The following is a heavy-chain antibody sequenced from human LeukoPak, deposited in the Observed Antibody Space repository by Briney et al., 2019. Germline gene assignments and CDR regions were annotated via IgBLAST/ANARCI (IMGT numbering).Heavy chain of an antibody. CDR1: GGSISSYY. J-gene: IGHJ6*03. Sequence: SETLSLTCTVSGGSISSYYWGWIRQPPGKGLEWIGSIYYSGSTYYNPSLKSRVTISVDTSKNQFSPKLSSVTAADTAVYCCARCPKYYYDSSGYYPTRGGYYYYMDVWGKGTTVTVSS. D-gene: IGHD3-22*01. V-gene: IGHV4-39*07. CDR2: IYYSGST. CDR3: ARCPKYYYDSSGYYPTRGGYYYYMDV.